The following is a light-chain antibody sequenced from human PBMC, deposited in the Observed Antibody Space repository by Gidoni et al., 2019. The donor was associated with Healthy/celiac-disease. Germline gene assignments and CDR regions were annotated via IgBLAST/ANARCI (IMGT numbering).Light chain of an antibody. CDR2: SNN. CDR3: AAWDDSLNDRVWV. CDR1: SSNIGSNT. Sequence: QSVLTQPPSASVTPGQRVTIYCSGSSSNIGSNTVNWYQPLPGTAPKLLIYSNNQRPSGVPDRFSGSKSGTSASLAISGLQSEDEADYYCAAWDDSLNDRVWVFGGGTKLTVL. J-gene: IGLJ3*02. V-gene: IGLV1-44*01.